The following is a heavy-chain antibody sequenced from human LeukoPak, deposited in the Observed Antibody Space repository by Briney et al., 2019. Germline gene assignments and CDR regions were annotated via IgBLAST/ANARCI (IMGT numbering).Heavy chain of an antibody. V-gene: IGHV4-59*01. CDR3: ARGDDWFDP. Sequence: SETLSLTCTVSGGSISSYYWSWIRQPPGEGLEWIGYIYYSGSTNYNPSLKGRVTISVDTSKNQFSLKLSSVTAADTAVYYCARGDDWFDPWGQGTLVTVSS. D-gene: IGHD1-26*01. J-gene: IGHJ5*02. CDR2: IYYSGST. CDR1: GGSISSYY.